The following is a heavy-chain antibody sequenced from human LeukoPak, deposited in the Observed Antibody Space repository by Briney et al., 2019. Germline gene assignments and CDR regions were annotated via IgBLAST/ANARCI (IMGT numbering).Heavy chain of an antibody. J-gene: IGHJ4*02. D-gene: IGHD6-19*01. CDR1: GGSISSYY. CDR3: ASLSRVSSGAGKDY. V-gene: IGHV4-59*12. Sequence: PSETLSLTCTVSGGSISSYYWSWIRQPPGKGLEWIGYIYYSGSTNYNPSLKSRVTISVDTSKNQFSLKLSSVTAADTAVYYCASLSRVSSGAGKDYWGQGTLVTVSS. CDR2: IYYSGST.